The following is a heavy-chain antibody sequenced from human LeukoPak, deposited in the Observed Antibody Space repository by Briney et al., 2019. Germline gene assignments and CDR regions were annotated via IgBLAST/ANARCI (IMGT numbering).Heavy chain of an antibody. CDR3: AKGSTMMIRGVINLDY. V-gene: IGHV3-21*04. J-gene: IGHJ4*02. CDR1: GFTFSTYT. Sequence: PGGSLRLSCAASGFTFSTYTMNWVRQAPGKGLEWVSSISSSSSYIYYADSVKGRFTISRDNAKNSLYLQMNSLRPDDTALYYCAKGSTMMIRGVINLDYWGQGTLVTVSS. D-gene: IGHD3-10*01. CDR2: ISSSSSYI.